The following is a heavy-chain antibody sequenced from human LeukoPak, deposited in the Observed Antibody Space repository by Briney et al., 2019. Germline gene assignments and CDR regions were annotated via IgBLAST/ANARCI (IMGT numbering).Heavy chain of an antibody. V-gene: IGHV4-61*02. CDR1: GGSISSGSYY. CDR2: IYTSGST. CDR3: ARHRRQQWLVLAFDI. Sequence: PSQTLSLTCTVSGGSISSGSYYWSWIRQPAGKGLEWIGRIYTSGSTNYNPSLKSRVTISVDTSKNQFSLKLSSVTAADTAVYYCARHRRQQWLVLAFDIWGQGTMVTVSS. J-gene: IGHJ3*02. D-gene: IGHD6-19*01.